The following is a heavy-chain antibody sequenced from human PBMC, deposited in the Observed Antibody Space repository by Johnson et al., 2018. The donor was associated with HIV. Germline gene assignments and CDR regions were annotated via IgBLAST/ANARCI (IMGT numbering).Heavy chain of an antibody. CDR1: GFTVSNIY. CDR2: IYIGGRT. J-gene: IGHJ3*02. Sequence: VQLVESGGGLVQPGGSLRLSCAASGFTVSNIYMSWVRQAPGKGLEWVSVIYIGGRTDYGDSVKGRFTISRDNSKNTLYLQMHSLRVEDTAVYYCAKRATVVSGSPSDAFDIWGQGTMVTVSS. CDR3: AKRATVVSGSPSDAFDI. V-gene: IGHV3-66*04. D-gene: IGHD4-23*01.